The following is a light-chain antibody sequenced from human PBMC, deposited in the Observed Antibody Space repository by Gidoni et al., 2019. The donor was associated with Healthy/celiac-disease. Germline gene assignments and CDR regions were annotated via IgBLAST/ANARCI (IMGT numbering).Light chain of an antibody. CDR2: EVI. V-gene: IGLV2-8*01. CDR1: SSDVGGYNY. J-gene: IGLJ2*01. Sequence: QSALTQPPSASGSPVHSVTISCTGTSSDVGGYNYVSWYQQHPGKAPKLMIYEVIKRTSGVPDRFSGSKSGNTASLTVAGLQAEDEADYYCSSYAGSNNLDVVFGGGTKLTVL. CDR3: SSYAGSNNLDVV.